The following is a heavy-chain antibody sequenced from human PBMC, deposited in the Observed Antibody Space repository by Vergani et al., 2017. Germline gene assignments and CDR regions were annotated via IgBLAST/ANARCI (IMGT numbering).Heavy chain of an antibody. Sequence: QVTLRESGPALVKPTQTPTLTCTFSGFSLTTSGMCVTWIRQPPGKALEWLARIDWEYDKYYSTSLKTRLTISKDTSKNQVVLTMTNMDPVDTATYYCAQGYRTLDFWGQGTLVTVSS. CDR3: AQGYRTLDF. J-gene: IGHJ4*02. CDR1: GFSLTTSGMC. D-gene: IGHD6-13*01. CDR2: IDWEYDK. V-gene: IGHV2-70*15.